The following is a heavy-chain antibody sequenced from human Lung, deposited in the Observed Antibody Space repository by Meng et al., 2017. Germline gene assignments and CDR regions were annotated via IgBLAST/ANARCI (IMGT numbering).Heavy chain of an antibody. Sequence: QVALQPWGAGLLKPSETLSLTRVVSGWSFSEYYWSWFRQPPGKGLEWIGEINHSGSTNYNPSLESRATISVDTSQNNLSLKLSSVTAADSAVYYCARGPTTMAHDFDYWGQGTLVTVSS. CDR2: INHSGST. D-gene: IGHD4-11*01. CDR3: ARGPTTMAHDFDY. V-gene: IGHV4-34*01. CDR1: GWSFSEYY. J-gene: IGHJ4*02.